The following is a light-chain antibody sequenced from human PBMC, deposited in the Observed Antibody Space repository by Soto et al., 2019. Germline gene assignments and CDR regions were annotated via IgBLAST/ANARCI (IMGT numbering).Light chain of an antibody. CDR1: QSVSSNY. Sequence: EIVLTQSPGTLSLSPGERATLSCRASQSVSSNYLAWYQRKPGQAPRLLIYGASSRAIDIPNRFSGSGSETDFTLTITRLEPEDFAVYYCQQYGSSPPTFGQGTKVEI. V-gene: IGKV3-20*01. CDR3: QQYGSSPPT. CDR2: GAS. J-gene: IGKJ1*01.